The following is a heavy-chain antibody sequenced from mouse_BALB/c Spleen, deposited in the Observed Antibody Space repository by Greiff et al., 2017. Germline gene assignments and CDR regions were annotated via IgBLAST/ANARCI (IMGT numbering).Heavy chain of an antibody. Sequence: EVHLVESGGGLVQPGGSLKLSCAASGFDFSRYWMSWVRQAPGQGLEWIGEINPDSSTINYTPSLKDKFIISRDNAKNTLYLQMSKVRSEDTALYYCARPKSSLQAWFAYWGQGTLVTVAA. D-gene: IGHD2-1*01. J-gene: IGHJ3*01. CDR1: GFDFSRYW. V-gene: IGHV4-1*02. CDR2: INPDSSTI. CDR3: ARPKSSLQAWFAY.